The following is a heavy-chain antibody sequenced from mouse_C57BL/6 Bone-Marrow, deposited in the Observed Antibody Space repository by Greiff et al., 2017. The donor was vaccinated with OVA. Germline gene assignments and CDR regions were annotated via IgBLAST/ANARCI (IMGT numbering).Heavy chain of an antibody. V-gene: IGHV14-2*01. CDR1: GFNIKDYY. J-gene: IGHJ4*01. Sequence: EVQLQESGAELVKPGASVKLSCTASGFNIKDYYMHWVKQRTEQGLEWIGRIDPEDGETKYAPKFQGKATITADTSSNTAYLQLSSLTSEDTAVYYCATPFTTVVATRPAMDYWGQGTSVTVSS. CDR2: IDPEDGET. CDR3: ATPFTTVVATRPAMDY. D-gene: IGHD1-1*01.